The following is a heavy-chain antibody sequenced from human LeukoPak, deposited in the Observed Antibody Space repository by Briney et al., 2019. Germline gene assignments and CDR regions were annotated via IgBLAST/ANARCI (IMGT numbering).Heavy chain of an antibody. V-gene: IGHV3-66*01. Sequence: PGGSLRLSCADSGFTFSNYNMNWVRQAPGKGLEWVSVIYAGDTIHYADSVKGRFTISRDNSKNTVYLQMNSLRVEDTAVYYCARERGYSYDYWGQGTLVTVSS. CDR3: ARERGYSYDY. CDR2: IYAGDTI. J-gene: IGHJ4*02. CDR1: GFTFSNYN. D-gene: IGHD5-18*01.